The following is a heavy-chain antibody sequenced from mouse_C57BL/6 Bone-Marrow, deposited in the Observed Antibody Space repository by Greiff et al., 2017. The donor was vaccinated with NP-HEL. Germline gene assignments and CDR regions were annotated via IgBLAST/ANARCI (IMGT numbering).Heavy chain of an antibody. D-gene: IGHD2-4*01. CDR1: GFTFNTYA. CDR2: IRSKSSNYAT. J-gene: IGHJ3*01. V-gene: IGHV10-3*01. Sequence: EVQLVESGGGLVQPKGSLKLSCAASGFTFNTYAMHWVRQAPGKGLEWVARIRSKSSNYATYYADSVKDRFTISRDDSQSMLYLQMNNLKTEDTAMYYCVRGYDYDYDDLFAYWGQGTLVTVSA. CDR3: VRGYDYDYDDLFAY.